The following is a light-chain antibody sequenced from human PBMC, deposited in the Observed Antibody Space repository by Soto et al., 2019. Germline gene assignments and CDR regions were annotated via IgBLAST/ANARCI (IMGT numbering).Light chain of an antibody. CDR2: GAS. CDR3: QQYDNSIT. Sequence: EIVLTQSPGTLSLSPGETATLSCRASQSVSSNNLAWYHQKPGQTPRLLIYGASSRATGIPDRFSGSGSGTDFTLTISRLEPEDFALYYCQQYDNSITFGKGKRLEIE. V-gene: IGKV3-20*01. CDR1: QSVSSNN. J-gene: IGKJ5*01.